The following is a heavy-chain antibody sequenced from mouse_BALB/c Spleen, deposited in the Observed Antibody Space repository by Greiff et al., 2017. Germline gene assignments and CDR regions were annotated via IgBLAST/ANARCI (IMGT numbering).Heavy chain of an antibody. V-gene: IGHV5-6-5*01. CDR3: ARVTTVVAGDY. D-gene: IGHD1-1*01. J-gene: IGHJ2*01. Sequence: EVKLVESGGGLVKPGGSLKLSCAASGFTFSSYAMSWVRQTPEKRLEWVASISSGGSTYYPDSVKGRFTISRDNARNILYLQMSSLRSEDTAMYYCARVTTVVAGDYWGQGTTLTVSS. CDR1: GFTFSSYA. CDR2: ISSGGST.